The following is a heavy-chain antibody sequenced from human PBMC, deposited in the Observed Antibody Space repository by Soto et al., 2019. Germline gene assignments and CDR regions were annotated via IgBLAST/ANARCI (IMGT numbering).Heavy chain of an antibody. J-gene: IGHJ4*02. Sequence: ASVKVSCKASGYTFTSYYMHWVRQAPGQGLEWMGIINPSGGSTSYAQKFQGRVTMTRDTSTSTVYMELSSLRSEDTAVYYCARDQSDYVWGSYRQEVDYWGQGTLVTVSS. CDR3: ARDQSDYVWGSYRQEVDY. CDR2: INPSGGST. V-gene: IGHV1-46*01. D-gene: IGHD3-16*02. CDR1: GYTFTSYY.